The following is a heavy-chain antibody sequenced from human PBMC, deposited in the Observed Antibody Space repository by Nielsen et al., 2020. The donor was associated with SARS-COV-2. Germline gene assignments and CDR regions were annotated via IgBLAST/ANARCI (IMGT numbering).Heavy chain of an antibody. CDR3: ARAPAGGYYYYMDV. Sequence: GESLKISCAASGFTFDDYGMSWVRQAPAKGLEWVSGINWNGGSTGYADSVKGRFTISRDNAKNSLYLQMNSLRAEDTALYHCARAPAGGYYYYMDVWGKGTTVTVSS. CDR1: GFTFDDYG. CDR2: INWNGGST. V-gene: IGHV3-20*01. D-gene: IGHD4-23*01. J-gene: IGHJ6*03.